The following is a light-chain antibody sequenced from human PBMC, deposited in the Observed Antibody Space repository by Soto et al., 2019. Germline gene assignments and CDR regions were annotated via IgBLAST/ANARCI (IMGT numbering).Light chain of an antibody. Sequence: HSALTQPASVSGSPGQSITISCTGTSSDIGHYDYVSWYQQHPGKAPKLMIYHVTYRLSGVSNRYSGSKSGNSASLTISGLQADDEADYYCCSLTTSHTYVFGSGIKVTVL. CDR3: CSLTTSHTYV. CDR1: SSDIGHYDY. V-gene: IGLV2-14*03. J-gene: IGLJ1*01. CDR2: HVT.